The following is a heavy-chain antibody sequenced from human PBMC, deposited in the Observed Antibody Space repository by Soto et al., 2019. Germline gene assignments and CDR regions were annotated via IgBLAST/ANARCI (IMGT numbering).Heavy chain of an antibody. Sequence: QVQLVESGGGVVQPGRSLRLSCAASGFTFSSYGMHWVRQAPGKGLEWVAVIWYDGSNKYYADSVKGRFTISRDNSKNTLYLQMNSLRAEGTAVYYCASSSGWYDLDYWGQGTLVTVSS. V-gene: IGHV3-33*01. CDR2: IWYDGSNK. J-gene: IGHJ4*02. CDR3: ASSSGWYDLDY. CDR1: GFTFSSYG. D-gene: IGHD6-19*01.